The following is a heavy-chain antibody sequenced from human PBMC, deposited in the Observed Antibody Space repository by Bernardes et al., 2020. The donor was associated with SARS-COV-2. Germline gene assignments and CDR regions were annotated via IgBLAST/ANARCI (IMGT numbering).Heavy chain of an antibody. Sequence: GGSLRLSCAASGFSFSRYWMHWVRQAPGKGLVWVSRINSDESSTSYADSVKGRFTISRDNAKNTLYLQMNSLRVEDTAVYYCARAGGMATIIVHWGQGTLVTVSS. J-gene: IGHJ5*02. CDR1: GFSFSRYW. CDR3: ARAGGMATIIVH. D-gene: IGHD5-12*01. CDR2: INSDESST. V-gene: IGHV3-74*01.